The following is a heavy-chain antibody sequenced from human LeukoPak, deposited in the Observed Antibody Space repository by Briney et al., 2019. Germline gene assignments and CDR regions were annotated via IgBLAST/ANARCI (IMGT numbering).Heavy chain of an antibody. Sequence: ASVKVSCKVSGYTLTELSMHWVRQAPGKGLEWMGGFDPEDGETIYAQKFQGRVTMSEDTSTDAAYMELSSLRFDDTAVYDCATWAYYGSSGYYYVSPAFDIWGQGTMVTVSS. J-gene: IGHJ3*02. CDR2: FDPEDGET. V-gene: IGHV1-24*01. D-gene: IGHD3-22*01. CDR3: ATWAYYGSSGYYYVSPAFDI. CDR1: GYTLTELS.